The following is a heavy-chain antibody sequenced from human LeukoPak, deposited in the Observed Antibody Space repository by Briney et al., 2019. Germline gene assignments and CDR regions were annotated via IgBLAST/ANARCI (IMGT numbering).Heavy chain of an antibody. CDR1: GFTFSSYW. CDR3: AKDIHIGHGSGWPES. CDR2: ITWDGGST. J-gene: IGHJ5*02. V-gene: IGHV3-43D*03. D-gene: IGHD6-19*01. Sequence: PGGSLRLSCAASGFTFSSYWMHWVRQAPGKGLEWVSHITWDGGSTYYAGSVKGRFTISRDNSKNSLYLQMNSLGAEDTALYYCAKDIHIGHGSGWPESWGQGTLVTVSS.